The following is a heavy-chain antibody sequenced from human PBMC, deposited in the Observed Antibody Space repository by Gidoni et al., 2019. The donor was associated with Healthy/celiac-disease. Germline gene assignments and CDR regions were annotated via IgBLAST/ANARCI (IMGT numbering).Heavy chain of an antibody. D-gene: IGHD3-22*01. J-gene: IGHJ4*02. Sequence: QVQLQESGPGLVKPSQPLSLTCTVSGGSIRSGSFYWSWIRQPAGRGLEWIGSIYTSGNTNYSPSLKSRVTISLDTSKNQFSLRLSSVTAADTAVYYCASTSSSGYYSLRYWGQGTLVTVSS. CDR2: IYTSGNT. V-gene: IGHV4-61*02. CDR3: ASTSSSGYYSLRY. CDR1: GGSIRSGSFY.